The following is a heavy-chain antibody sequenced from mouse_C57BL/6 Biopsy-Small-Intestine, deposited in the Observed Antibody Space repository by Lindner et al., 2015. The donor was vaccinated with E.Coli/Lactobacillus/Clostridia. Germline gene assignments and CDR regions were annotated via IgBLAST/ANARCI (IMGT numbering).Heavy chain of an antibody. J-gene: IGHJ2*01. D-gene: IGHD2-2*01. Sequence: VQLQESGAEMVRPGSSVKLSCKASGYTFTRYWMHWVKQRPIQGLDWIGTIDPSDNETHYNQKFRDKATLTVDKSSSTAYMQLSSLTSEDSAVYYCARDHYGYDSYYFDFWGQGTTLTVSS. CDR1: GYTFTRYW. V-gene: IGHV1-52*01. CDR2: IDPSDNET. CDR3: ARDHYGYDSYYFDF.